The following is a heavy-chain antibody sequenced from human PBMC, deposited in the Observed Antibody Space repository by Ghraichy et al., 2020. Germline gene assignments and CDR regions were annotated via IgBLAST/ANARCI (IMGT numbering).Heavy chain of an antibody. V-gene: IGHV4-31*03. J-gene: IGHJ6*03. CDR1: GGSISSSTYY. D-gene: IGHD5-12*01. Sequence: SETLSLTCTVSGGSISSSTYYSTWIRQHPGEGLEWIGYVHYSGITRYNSSLKSRVTLSADTSKNQFSLKLSSVSAADTAVYYCARSSAYGSPLYYFYYYMDVWGKGTTVTVSS. CDR3: ARSSAYGSPLYYFYYYMDV. CDR2: VHYSGIT.